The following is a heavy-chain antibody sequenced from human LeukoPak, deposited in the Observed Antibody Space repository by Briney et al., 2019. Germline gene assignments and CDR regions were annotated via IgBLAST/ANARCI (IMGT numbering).Heavy chain of an antibody. D-gene: IGHD3-3*01. CDR1: GYPFTSYY. V-gene: IGHV1-46*01. Sequence: ASAKVSCKASGYPFTSYYMHWVRQAPGQGLEWMGIINPSGGSTSYAQKFQGRVTMTRDTSTSTVYMELSSLRSEDTAVYYCARDIRDFWSGYPLYGMDVWGQGTTVTVPS. CDR2: INPSGGST. J-gene: IGHJ6*02. CDR3: ARDIRDFWSGYPLYGMDV.